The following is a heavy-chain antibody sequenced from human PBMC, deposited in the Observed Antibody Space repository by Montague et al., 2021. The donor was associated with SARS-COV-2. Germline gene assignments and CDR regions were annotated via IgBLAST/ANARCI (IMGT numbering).Heavy chain of an antibody. J-gene: IGHJ6*02. Sequence: LRLSCAASGFIFSRYCMSWVRQAPGKGLEWVANIKQDGSEKFYVDSVKGRFTISRDNAKNSLFLQINSLRAEDTAVYYCARVSGVWFGELPRDYFYGMDVWGQGSTVTVSS. V-gene: IGHV3-7*01. CDR3: ARVSGVWFGELPRDYFYGMDV. CDR1: GFIFSRYC. D-gene: IGHD3-10*01. CDR2: IKQDGSEK.